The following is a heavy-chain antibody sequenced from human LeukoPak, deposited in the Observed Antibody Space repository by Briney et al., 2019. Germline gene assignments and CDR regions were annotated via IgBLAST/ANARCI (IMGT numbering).Heavy chain of an antibody. D-gene: IGHD2-2*01. CDR1: DGSTTGYY. CDR2: IYYSGST. V-gene: IGHV4-39*02. CDR3: ARDGRSRPFDY. J-gene: IGHJ4*02. Sequence: SETLSLTCSVSDGSTTGYYWSWIRQPPGKGLEWIGSIYYSGSTYYNPSLKSRVTISVDTSKNQFSLKLSSVTAADTAVYYCARDGRSRPFDYWGQGTLVTVSS.